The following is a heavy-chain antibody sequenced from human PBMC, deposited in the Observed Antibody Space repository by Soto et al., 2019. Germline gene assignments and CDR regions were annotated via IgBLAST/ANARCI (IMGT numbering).Heavy chain of an antibody. J-gene: IGHJ4*02. CDR3: AHDLHGRNIHFDL. V-gene: IGHV4-30-4*03. D-gene: IGHD1-1*01. CDR2: IYFSGST. Sequence: SETLSLTCTVSGCSISSGNFYWGWILQPPGKGLEWIGYIYFSGSTSYSPSLKSRLTISLNTSNNQFSLKLTSVTAAGTAVYYRAHDLHGRNIHFDLGGQGDLFTASS. CDR1: GCSISSGNFY.